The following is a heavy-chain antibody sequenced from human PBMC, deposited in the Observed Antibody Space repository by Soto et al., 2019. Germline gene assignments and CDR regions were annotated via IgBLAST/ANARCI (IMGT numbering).Heavy chain of an antibody. CDR1: GGSISSGDYY. CDR3: VSYSYDSSGYPGY. CDR2: IYYSGST. V-gene: IGHV4-30-4*01. Sequence: PSETLSLTCTVSGGSISSGDYYWSWIRQPPGKGLEWIGYIYYSGSTYYNPSLKSRVTISVDTSKNQFSLKLSSVTAADTGVYYGVSYSYDSSGYPGYWGEGXLVTVSS. D-gene: IGHD3-22*01. J-gene: IGHJ4*02.